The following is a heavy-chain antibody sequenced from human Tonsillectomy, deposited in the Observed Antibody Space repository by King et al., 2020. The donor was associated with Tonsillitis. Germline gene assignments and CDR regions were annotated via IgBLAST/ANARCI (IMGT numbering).Heavy chain of an antibody. CDR1: GFTFSGFG. CDR2: IWYDGSNK. D-gene: IGHD2-2*01. Sequence: VQLVESGGGVVQTGRSLRLSCAASGFTFSGFGMHWVRQAPGKGLEWVAVIWYDGSNKHYADYVKGRFTLSRDNSKNTLYLQMNSLMVEDTAVYYCARAPPAAPRSFYYYGMDVWGQGTTVTVSS. J-gene: IGHJ6*02. CDR3: ARAPPAAPRSFYYYGMDV. V-gene: IGHV3-33*01.